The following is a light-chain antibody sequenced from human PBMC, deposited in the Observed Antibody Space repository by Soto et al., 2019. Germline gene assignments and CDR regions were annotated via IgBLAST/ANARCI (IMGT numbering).Light chain of an antibody. CDR3: QQYNSYPYT. V-gene: IGKV1-5*03. CDR1: QSISSW. J-gene: IGKJ2*01. CDR2: KAS. Sequence: DIQMTQSPSPLSASVGDRVTITCRASQSISSWLAWYQQKPGKAPKLLIYKASSLESGVPSRFSGSGSGTGFTLTISSLQPDDFATYYCQQYNSYPYTFGQGTKLDIK.